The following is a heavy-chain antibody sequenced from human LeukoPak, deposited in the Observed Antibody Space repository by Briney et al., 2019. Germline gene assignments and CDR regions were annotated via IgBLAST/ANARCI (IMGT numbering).Heavy chain of an antibody. D-gene: IGHD3-10*01. Sequence: SETLSLTCTVSGGSISSGDSYWSWIRQPPGKGLKWIGYLYSSGSTYYNPSLKTRVSISVDTSKNQFSLNLSSVTAADTAVYYCAREPKYGSGSYYMFDYWGQGTLVTVSS. V-gene: IGHV4-30-4*01. J-gene: IGHJ4*02. CDR1: GGSISSGDSY. CDR2: LYSSGST. CDR3: AREPKYGSGSYYMFDY.